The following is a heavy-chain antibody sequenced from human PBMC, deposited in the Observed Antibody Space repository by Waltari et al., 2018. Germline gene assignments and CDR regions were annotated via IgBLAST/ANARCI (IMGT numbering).Heavy chain of an antibody. CDR3: VRENWYYDY. CDR2: IITNSGGT. Sequence: QVQLVQSGAEVQTSGASVRVSCKVFGSTCTGYSLHWVRQAPGQGLQWMGRIITNSGGTDYAQEFQGRVTMTRDTSISTVYMELSSVRSDDTAVYYCVRENWYYDYWGQGTQVTVSS. J-gene: IGHJ4*02. D-gene: IGHD1-1*01. V-gene: IGHV1-2*06. CDR1: GSTCTGYS.